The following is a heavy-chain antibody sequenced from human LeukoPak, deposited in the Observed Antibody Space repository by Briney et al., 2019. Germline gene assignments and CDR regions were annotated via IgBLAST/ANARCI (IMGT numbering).Heavy chain of an antibody. J-gene: IGHJ5*02. Sequence: ASETLSLTCAVYGGSFSGYYWSWIRQPPGKGLEWIGEINHSGSTYYNPSLKSRVTISVDTSKNQFSLKLSSVTAADTAMYYCARSPAITMVRGDWFDPWGQGTLVTVSS. CDR2: INHSGST. D-gene: IGHD3-10*01. CDR3: ARSPAITMVRGDWFDP. V-gene: IGHV4-34*09. CDR1: GGSFSGYY.